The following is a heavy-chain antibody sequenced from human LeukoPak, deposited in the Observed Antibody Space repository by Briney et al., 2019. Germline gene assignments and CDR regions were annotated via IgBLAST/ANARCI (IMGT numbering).Heavy chain of an antibody. V-gene: IGHV5-51*04. J-gene: IGHJ4*02. CDR1: GYSFTTHW. Sequence: GESLKIFWKASGYSFTTHWIGLVRQVPGQGLGGVGINFPGDSDTRYSPSFQGQVTIAADKPISTAYLQWRSLKASDTAIYYCAKSSCRGAIAAAGVDYWGQGTLVTVSS. D-gene: IGHD6-13*01. CDR3: AKSSCRGAIAAAGVDY. CDR2: NFPGDSDT.